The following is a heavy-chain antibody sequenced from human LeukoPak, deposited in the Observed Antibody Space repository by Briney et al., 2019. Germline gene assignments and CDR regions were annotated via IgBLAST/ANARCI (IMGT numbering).Heavy chain of an antibody. V-gene: IGHV4-34*01. CDR1: GGSFSGYY. D-gene: IGHD3-10*01. J-gene: IGHJ4*02. Sequence: SETLSLTCAVYGGSFSGYYWSWIRQPPGKGLEWIGEINHSGSTNYNPSLKSRVTISVDTSKNQFSLKLSSVTAADMAVYYCASDVRGVAFDYWGQGTLVTVSS. CDR3: ASDVRGVAFDY. CDR2: INHSGST.